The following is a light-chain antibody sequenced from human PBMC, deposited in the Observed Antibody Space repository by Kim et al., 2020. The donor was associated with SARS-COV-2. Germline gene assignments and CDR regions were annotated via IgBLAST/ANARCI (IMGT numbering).Light chain of an antibody. CDR1: SSDVGGYDQ. CDR2: DVT. V-gene: IGLV2-11*03. J-gene: IGLJ3*02. CDR3: CSYAGSFIFV. Sequence: GQSITFSCTGTSSDVGGYDQVSWFQQHPGKAPKLLIYDVTQRPSGVPNRFSASKSGNTASLTISGLQTEDEADYYCCSYAGSFIFVFGGGTQLTVL.